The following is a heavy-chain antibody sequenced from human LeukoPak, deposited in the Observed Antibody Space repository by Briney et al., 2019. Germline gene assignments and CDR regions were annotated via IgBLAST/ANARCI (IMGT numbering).Heavy chain of an antibody. CDR2: VSSSSGTI. J-gene: IGHJ3*01. CDR3: ARVRIDYYDSSGYYFDVFDV. CDR1: GCTLSNYS. V-gene: IGHV3-48*01. D-gene: IGHD3-22*01. Sequence: GGSLRLSCAASGCTLSNYSMNWVRQAPGKGLEWVSYVSSSSGTIYYADSVKGRFTISRDNAKNSLYLQMNSLRGEDTAVYYCARVRIDYYDSSGYYFDVFDVWGQGTMVTVSS.